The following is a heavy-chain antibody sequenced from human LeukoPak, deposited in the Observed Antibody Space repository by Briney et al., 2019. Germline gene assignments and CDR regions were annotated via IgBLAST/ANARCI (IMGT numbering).Heavy chain of an antibody. CDR1: GGSISSYY. CDR3: ARVGFGNTPHPIDY. CDR2: IYYTGST. D-gene: IGHD4-23*01. V-gene: IGHV4-59*01. Sequence: SETLSLTYTVSGGSISSYYWSWIRQPPGKGLEWIGYIYYTGSTNYNPSLKSRVTISVDTSKNQFSLELSSVTAADTAVYYCARVGFGNTPHPIDYWGQGTLVTVSS. J-gene: IGHJ4*02.